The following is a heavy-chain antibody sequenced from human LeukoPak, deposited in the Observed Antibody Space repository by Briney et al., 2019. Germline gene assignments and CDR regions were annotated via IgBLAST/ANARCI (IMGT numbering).Heavy chain of an antibody. Sequence: SETLSLTCTVSGGSISSGSYYWSWLRQPAGKGLEWIGRIYTSGSTNYNPSLKSRVTISVDTSKNQFSLKLSSVTAADTAVYYCASGGDSSGWVFVDYWGQGTLVTVSS. CDR1: GGSISSGSYY. CDR3: ASGGDSSGWVFVDY. J-gene: IGHJ4*02. V-gene: IGHV4-61*02. CDR2: IYTSGST. D-gene: IGHD6-19*01.